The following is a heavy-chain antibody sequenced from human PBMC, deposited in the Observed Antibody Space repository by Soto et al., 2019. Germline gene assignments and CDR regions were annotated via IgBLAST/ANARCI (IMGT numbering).Heavy chain of an antibody. J-gene: IGHJ4*02. Sequence: ASVKVSCKVSGYTLTELCMHWVRQAPGKGLEWMGGFDPEDGETIYAQKFQGRVTMTEDTSTDTAYMELSSLRSEDTAVYYCATEIAAAGFPXRYYFDYWGQGTLVTVSS. CDR1: GYTLTELC. CDR2: FDPEDGET. CDR3: ATEIAAAGFPXRYYFDY. D-gene: IGHD6-13*01. V-gene: IGHV1-24*01.